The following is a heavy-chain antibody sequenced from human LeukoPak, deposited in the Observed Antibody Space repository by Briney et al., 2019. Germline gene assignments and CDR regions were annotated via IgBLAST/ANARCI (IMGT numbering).Heavy chain of an antibody. J-gene: IGHJ4*02. Sequence: PGGSLRLSCAASGFTFSSYGMHWVRQAPCKGLEWVAFIRYDGSNKYYADSVKGRFTISRDNSKNTLYLQMSSLRAEDTAVYYCAKDQPYYYDSSGSAPYFDYWGQGTLVTVSS. CDR1: GFTFSSYG. V-gene: IGHV3-30*02. D-gene: IGHD3-22*01. CDR3: AKDQPYYYDSSGSAPYFDY. CDR2: IRYDGSNK.